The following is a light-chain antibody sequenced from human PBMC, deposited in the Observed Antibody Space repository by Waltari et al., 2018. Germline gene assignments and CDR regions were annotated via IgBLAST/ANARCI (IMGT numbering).Light chain of an antibody. Sequence: QSVLTQPPSVSGAQGQRVTISCTGSSSNIGAGYDVHWYQQLPGTAPKLLIYGNSNRPSGVPDRFSGSKSGTSASMAISGLQAEDEADYYCQSYDSSLSGCVFGTGTTVTVL. CDR3: QSYDSSLSGCV. CDR1: SSNIGAGYD. J-gene: IGLJ1*01. CDR2: GNS. V-gene: IGLV1-40*01.